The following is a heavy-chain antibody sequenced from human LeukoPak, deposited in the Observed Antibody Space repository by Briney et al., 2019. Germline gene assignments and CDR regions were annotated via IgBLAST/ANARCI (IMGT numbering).Heavy chain of an antibody. CDR3: AREVYGSGSYSSTDAFDI. Sequence: PSETLSLTCTVSGSSFSSYYWSWIRQPAGKGLEWIGRIYTSGITNYNPSLKSRVTMSVDTSKNQFSLKLSSVTAADTAVYYCAREVYGSGSYSSTDAFDIWGQGTMVTVSS. D-gene: IGHD3-10*01. CDR1: GSSFSSYY. V-gene: IGHV4-4*07. CDR2: IYTSGIT. J-gene: IGHJ3*02.